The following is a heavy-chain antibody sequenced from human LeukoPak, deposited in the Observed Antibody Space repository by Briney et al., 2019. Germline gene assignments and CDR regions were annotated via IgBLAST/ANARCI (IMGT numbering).Heavy chain of an antibody. D-gene: IGHD4-17*01. Sequence: PGGSLRLSCAASGFTFSSYSMSWVRQAPGKGLEWVSAISRSGGSTYYADSVRGRFSISRDNSKNTLYLQMNSLRTEDTAVYYCVKGGASDGDYEFDYWGQGTLVTVSS. CDR2: ISRSGGST. CDR1: GFTFSSYS. CDR3: VKGGASDGDYEFDY. V-gene: IGHV3-23*01. J-gene: IGHJ4*02.